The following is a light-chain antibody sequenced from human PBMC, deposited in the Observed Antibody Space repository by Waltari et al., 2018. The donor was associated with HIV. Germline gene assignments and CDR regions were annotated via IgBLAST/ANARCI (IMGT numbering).Light chain of an antibody. CDR3: QQSYSIPYT. V-gene: IGKV1-39*01. Sequence: DIQMTQSPSSLSASVGDRVTITCRASQTATRYLNWYQQKPGKAPNLLIYGASTLESGVPSRFTGSGSATDYTLTISSLQPEDSATYYCQQSYSIPYTFGQGTKLEIK. CDR2: GAS. CDR1: QTATRY. J-gene: IGKJ2*01.